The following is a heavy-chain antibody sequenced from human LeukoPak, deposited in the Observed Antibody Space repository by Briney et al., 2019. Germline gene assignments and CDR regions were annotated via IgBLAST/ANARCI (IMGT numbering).Heavy chain of an antibody. CDR2: INPNSGGT. CDR3: ARDLKGELLWFGELHNPFDY. V-gene: IGHV1-2*02. Sequence: GASVKVSCKASGYTFTCYYIHWVRQAPGQGLEWMGWINPNSGGTNFAQKFQGRVTMTRDTSISTAYMELSRLRSDDTAVYYCARDLKGELLWFGELHNPFDYWGQGTLVTVSS. CDR1: GYTFTCYY. D-gene: IGHD3-10*01. J-gene: IGHJ4*02.